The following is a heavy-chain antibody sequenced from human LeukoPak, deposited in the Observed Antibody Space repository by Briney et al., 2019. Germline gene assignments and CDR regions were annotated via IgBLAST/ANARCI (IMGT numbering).Heavy chain of an antibody. D-gene: IGHD3-22*01. Sequence: PGGSLRLSCAASGFTFSTYGMNWVRQAPGKGLEWVSSISGSGGSTYYADSVKGRFTISRDNSKNTLYLQMNSLRAEDTAVYYCAKGPTYYYDSSGYYLDYWGQGTLVTVSS. J-gene: IGHJ4*02. CDR3: AKGPTYYYDSSGYYLDY. V-gene: IGHV3-23*01. CDR1: GFTFSTYG. CDR2: ISGSGGST.